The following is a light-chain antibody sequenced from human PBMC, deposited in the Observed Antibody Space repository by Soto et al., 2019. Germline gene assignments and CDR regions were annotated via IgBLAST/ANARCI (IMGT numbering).Light chain of an antibody. CDR2: GAS. CDR1: QSINNNY. J-gene: IGKJ1*01. V-gene: IGKV3-20*01. CDR3: QQYGGSPRT. Sequence: EIVLTQSPGTLSLSPGERATLSCRASQSINNNYLDWYKQKRGQAPRLLIYGASSRATGIPDRFSGSGSGTDFTLTISRLEPEDLAVYYCQQYGGSPRTFGQGTKVEIK.